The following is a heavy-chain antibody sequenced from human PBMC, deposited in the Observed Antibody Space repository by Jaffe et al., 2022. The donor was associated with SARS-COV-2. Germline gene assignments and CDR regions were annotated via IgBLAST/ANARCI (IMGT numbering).Heavy chain of an antibody. J-gene: IGHJ4*02. V-gene: IGHV3-7*03. CDR3: ARDFSDRWGNSFDC. D-gene: IGHD3-16*01. CDR1: GFTFTDYW. Sequence: EVQLVESGGDLVQPGGSLRLSCVASGFTFTDYWMSWVRQAPGKGLEWVANIKPDGSEKYYVDSVKGRFTISRDNAHNSLYLQMNSLRADDTAIYYCARDFSDRWGNSFDCWGQGTLVTVSS. CDR2: IKPDGSEK.